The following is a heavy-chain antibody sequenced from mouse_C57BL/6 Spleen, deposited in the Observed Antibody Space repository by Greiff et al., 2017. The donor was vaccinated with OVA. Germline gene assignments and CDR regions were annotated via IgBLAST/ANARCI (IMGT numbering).Heavy chain of an antibody. CDR3: AFYDGYYGYFDV. CDR2: ISYSGST. V-gene: IGHV3-1*01. J-gene: IGHJ1*03. D-gene: IGHD2-3*01. CDR1: GYSITSGYD. Sequence: EVQLKESGPGMVKPSQSLSLTCTVTGYSITSGYDWHWIRHFPGNKLEWMGYISYSGSTNYNPSLKSRISITHDTSKNHFFLKLNSVTTEDTATYYCAFYDGYYGYFDVLGTGTTVTVSS.